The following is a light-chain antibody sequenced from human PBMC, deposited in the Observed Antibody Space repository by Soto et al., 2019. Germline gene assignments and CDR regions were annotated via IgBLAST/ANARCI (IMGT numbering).Light chain of an antibody. CDR2: GAS. Sequence: EIVLTQSPGTLSLSPGERATLSCRASQSVSSSYLAWYQQRPGQAPRLLIYGASSRATGIPDRFSGSGSGTDFTLSISSLQPEDFATYYCQQTHSLPLSFGPGTKVDI. CDR3: QQTHSLPLS. J-gene: IGKJ3*01. CDR1: QSVSSSY. V-gene: IGKV3-20*01.